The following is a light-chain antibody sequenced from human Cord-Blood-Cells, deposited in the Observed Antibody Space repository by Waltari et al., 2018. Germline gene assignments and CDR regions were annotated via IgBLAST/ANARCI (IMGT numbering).Light chain of an antibody. CDR1: SSDVGGYNY. J-gene: IGLJ2*01. V-gene: IGLV2-14*01. CDR2: EVS. Sequence: QSALTQPASVSGSPGQSITISCTGTSSDVGGYNYVSWYQQHPGNAPKLRIYEVSKRPSGVSKRVSDSKSGNAAALTISGLQAGDEADYYCSSYTSSSTLVFGGGTKLTVL. CDR3: SSYTSSSTLV.